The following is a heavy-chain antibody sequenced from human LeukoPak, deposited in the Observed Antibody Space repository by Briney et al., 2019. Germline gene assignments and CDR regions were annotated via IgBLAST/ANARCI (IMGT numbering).Heavy chain of an antibody. D-gene: IGHD1-1*01. V-gene: IGHV1-46*01. CDR2: INPSSGGT. CDR1: GYTFTSLY. CDR3: ARLSGTTTKLDPFDY. J-gene: IGHJ4*02. Sequence: ASVKVSCKASGYTFTSLYIHWVRQAQGPGLEWMGVINPSSGGTSYAQKFQGRVNLTRVTSTSTVFMDLSSLKSEDTAVYFCARLSGTTTKLDPFDYWGQGALVTVSS.